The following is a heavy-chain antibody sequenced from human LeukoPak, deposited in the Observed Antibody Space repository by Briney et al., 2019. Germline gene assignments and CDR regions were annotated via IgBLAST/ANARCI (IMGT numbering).Heavy chain of an antibody. CDR2: IYYSGST. CDR1: GDSISSSTYY. V-gene: IGHV4-39*07. D-gene: IGHD6-13*01. Sequence: PSETLSLTCTVSGDSISSSTYYWGWIRQPPGKGLEWIGSIYYSGSTYYNPSLKSRVTISIDTSINQFSLQLSSVTAADTAVYYCARDNGRAAAAPFDLWGRGTLVTVSS. CDR3: ARDNGRAAAAPFDL. J-gene: IGHJ2*01.